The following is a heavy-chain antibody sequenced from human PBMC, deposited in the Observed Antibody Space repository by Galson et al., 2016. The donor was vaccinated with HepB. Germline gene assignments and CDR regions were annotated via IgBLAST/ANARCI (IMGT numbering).Heavy chain of an antibody. CDR3: ARDSWGSNYDLSLFPHYHGLDV. CDR1: GFTFTDYN. CDR2: IGTSGSAI. D-gene: IGHD4-11*01. V-gene: IGHV3-11*01. J-gene: IGHJ6*02. Sequence: SLRLSCAASGFTFTDYNMNWIRQAPGKGLEWVSNIGTSGSAIYYADSVKGRFTISRDNAKNSLYLQMNSLRAEDTAVYYCARDSWGSNYDLSLFPHYHGLDVWGQGTTVTVSS.